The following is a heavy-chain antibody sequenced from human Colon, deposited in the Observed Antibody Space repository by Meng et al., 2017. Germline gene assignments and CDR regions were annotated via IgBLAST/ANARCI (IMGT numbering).Heavy chain of an antibody. J-gene: IGHJ5*02. V-gene: IGHV4-4*02. D-gene: IGHD1-26*01. CDR1: GDSVTGSNW. CDR3: AGGPYSGSYLNWFDP. CDR2: IFHIGSS. Sequence: QVQLQESGPGLVKPSGTLSLTCVVSGDSVTGSNWWSWVRQPPGKGLEWIGEIFHIGSSNYNPSLKTRVAISVDKSKNQFSLKLTSATAADTAVYYCAGGPYSGSYLNWFDPWGQGTLVTVSS.